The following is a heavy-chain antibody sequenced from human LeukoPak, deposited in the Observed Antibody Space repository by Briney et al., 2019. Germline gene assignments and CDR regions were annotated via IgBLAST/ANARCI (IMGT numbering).Heavy chain of an antibody. Sequence: ASVKVSCKASAYTFTDYYVHWVRQAPGQGLEWMGRNNPSSGDTNYAQNFQGRVTMTRDTSISTAYMELSRLRSDDTAVYYCATTSGYFYYWGQGTLVTVSS. CDR1: AYTFTDYY. D-gene: IGHD1-26*01. CDR3: ATTSGYFYY. CDR2: NNPSSGDT. J-gene: IGHJ4*02. V-gene: IGHV1-2*06.